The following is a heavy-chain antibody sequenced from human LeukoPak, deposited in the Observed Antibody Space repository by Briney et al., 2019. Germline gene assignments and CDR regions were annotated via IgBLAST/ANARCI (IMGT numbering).Heavy chain of an antibody. J-gene: IGHJ5*02. CDR3: ARVPQLRVPYGGKSGSNWFDP. Sequence: ASVKVSCKASGYTFTGYYMHWVRQAPGQGLEWMGWINPNSGGTNYAQKFQGRVTMTRDTSISTAYMELSRLRSDDTAVYYCARVPQLRVPYGGKSGSNWFDPWGQGTLVTVSS. CDR1: GYTFTGYY. V-gene: IGHV1-2*02. CDR2: INPNSGGT. D-gene: IGHD4-23*01.